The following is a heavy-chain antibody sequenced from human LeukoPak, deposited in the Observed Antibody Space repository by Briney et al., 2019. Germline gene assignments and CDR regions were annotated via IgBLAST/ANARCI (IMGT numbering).Heavy chain of an antibody. J-gene: IGHJ4*02. CDR1: GFMFETYW. D-gene: IGHD3-10*01. V-gene: IGHV3-7*03. Sequence: GGSLRLSCAASGFMFETYWMNWVRQVPGEGLEWVANTKHDGSEEYYVESVKGRFIISRDNTNKLLYLQMNSLRAEDTAIYYCARKAAGWGVLDHWGQGILVTVSS. CDR3: ARKAAGWGVLDH. CDR2: TKHDGSEE.